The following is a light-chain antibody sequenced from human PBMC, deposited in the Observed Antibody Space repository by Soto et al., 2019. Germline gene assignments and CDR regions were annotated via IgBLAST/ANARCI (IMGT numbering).Light chain of an antibody. V-gene: IGLV2-14*01. CDR3: GSYATSSTLVV. J-gene: IGLJ3*02. CDR2: EVS. CDR1: SSDVGVYNY. Sequence: HSALTQPASVSGSPGQSITISCTGTSSDVGVYNYVSWYQQHPGKAPKLMIYEVSNRPSGVSNRFSGSKSGNTASLTISGLQAEDEADYYCGSYATSSTLVVFGGGTK.